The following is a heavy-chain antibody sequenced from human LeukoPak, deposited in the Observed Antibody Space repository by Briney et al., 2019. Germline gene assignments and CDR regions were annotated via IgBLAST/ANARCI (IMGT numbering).Heavy chain of an antibody. Sequence: GGSLRLSCAASGFTFSSYAMHWVRQAPGKGLEWVAVISYDGSNKYYADSVKGRFTISRDNSKNTLYLQMNSLRAEDTAVYYCARDLGESSGWLDYWGQGTLVTVSS. J-gene: IGHJ4*02. D-gene: IGHD6-19*01. CDR2: ISYDGSNK. CDR1: GFTFSSYA. CDR3: ARDLGESSGWLDY. V-gene: IGHV3-30*04.